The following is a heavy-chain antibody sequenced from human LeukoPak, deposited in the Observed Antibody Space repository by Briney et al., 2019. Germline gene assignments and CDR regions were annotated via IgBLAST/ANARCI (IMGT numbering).Heavy chain of an antibody. D-gene: IGHD1-26*01. CDR1: GFTFSSYG. J-gene: IGHJ4*02. CDR2: ISGSGGST. CDR3: AKAFWDGIVGATGY. V-gene: IGHV3-23*01. Sequence: PGGSLRLSCAASGFTFSSYGMSWVRQAPGKGLEWVSAISGSGGSTYYADSVKGRFTISRDNSKNTLYLQMNSLRAEDTAVYYCAKAFWDGIVGATGYWGQGTLVTVSS.